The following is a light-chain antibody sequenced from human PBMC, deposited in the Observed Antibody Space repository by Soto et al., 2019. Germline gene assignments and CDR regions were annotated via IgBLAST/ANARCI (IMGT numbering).Light chain of an antibody. Sequence: DIQMTQSPSTLSASIGDRVIITCRASQSISSWLAWYQQKPGKAPNLLIYDASSLESGVPSRFSGSESGTEFTLTISNLQPDDSATYYCQQYNNYSLTFGGGTKVEIK. CDR1: QSISSW. CDR3: QQYNNYSLT. V-gene: IGKV1-5*01. J-gene: IGKJ4*01. CDR2: DAS.